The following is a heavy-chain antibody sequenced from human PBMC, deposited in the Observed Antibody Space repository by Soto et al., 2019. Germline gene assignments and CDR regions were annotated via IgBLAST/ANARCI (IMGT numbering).Heavy chain of an antibody. J-gene: IGHJ4*02. CDR2: IYSGSSK. CDR1: GFTVSSNY. D-gene: IGHD3-16*02. V-gene: IGHV3-53*01. CDR3: AGSIRLGELSFDY. Sequence: GGSLRLSCAASGFTVSSNYMSWVRQAPGKGLEGVSGIYSGSSKYYADSVKVRFTISSDNSKNTLYLQMNSLRAEDTAVYYCAGSIRLGELSFDYWGQGTLVTVSS.